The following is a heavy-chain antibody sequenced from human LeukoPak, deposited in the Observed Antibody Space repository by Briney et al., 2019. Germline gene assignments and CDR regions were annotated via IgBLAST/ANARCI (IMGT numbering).Heavy chain of an antibody. CDR2: IKQDGTMK. Sequence: GGSLRLSCVASGFTFSSYWMSWVRQAPGKGLEWVANIKQDGTMKYYVDSVKGRFTISRDNAKNSLYLQMNSLRAPDTAVYYCARETPPHDTSDYDYWGQGTLVTVSS. V-gene: IGHV3-7*01. CDR1: GFTFSSYW. J-gene: IGHJ4*02. CDR3: ARETPPHDTSDYDY. D-gene: IGHD3-22*01.